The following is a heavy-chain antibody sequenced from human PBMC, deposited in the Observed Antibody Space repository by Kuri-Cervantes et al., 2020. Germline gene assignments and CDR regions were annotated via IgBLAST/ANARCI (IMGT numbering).Heavy chain of an antibody. V-gene: IGHV4-39*07. CDR3: ARADPLRYFDY. J-gene: IGHJ4*02. CDR1: GGSISSCSYY. CDR2: IYYSGST. Sequence: SETLSLTCTVSGGSISSCSYYWGWIRQPPGKGLEWIGSIYYSGSTYCNPSLKSRVTISVDTSKNQFSLKLSSVTAADTAVYYCARADPLRYFDYWGQGTLVTVSS.